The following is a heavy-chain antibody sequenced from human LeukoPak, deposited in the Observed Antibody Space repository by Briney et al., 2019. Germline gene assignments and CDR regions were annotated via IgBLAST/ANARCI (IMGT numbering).Heavy chain of an antibody. D-gene: IGHD3-9*01. V-gene: IGHV3-30*18. CDR3: AKIYDILTPVGRYSYGYFDY. J-gene: IGHJ4*02. CDR1: GFTFSSYG. CDR2: ISYDGSNK. Sequence: GGSLRLSCAASGFTFSSYGMHWVRQAPGKGLEWVAVISYDGSNKYYADSVKGRFTISRDDSKNTLYLQMNSLRAEDTAVYYCAKIYDILTPVGRYSYGYFDYWGQGTLVTVSS.